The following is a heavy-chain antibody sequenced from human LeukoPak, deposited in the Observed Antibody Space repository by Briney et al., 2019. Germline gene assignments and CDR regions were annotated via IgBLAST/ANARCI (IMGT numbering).Heavy chain of an antibody. CDR2: INSDGSSI. CDR1: GFTFSSHW. Sequence: GGSLRLSCAASGFTFSSHWMHWVRQAPGKGLVWVSRINSDGSSISYADSVKGRFTISRDNAKNTLYLQMNSLRAEDTALYYCARSVELVRGYFDYWGQGTLVTVSS. J-gene: IGHJ4*02. CDR3: ARSVELVRGYFDY. V-gene: IGHV3-74*01. D-gene: IGHD3-10*01.